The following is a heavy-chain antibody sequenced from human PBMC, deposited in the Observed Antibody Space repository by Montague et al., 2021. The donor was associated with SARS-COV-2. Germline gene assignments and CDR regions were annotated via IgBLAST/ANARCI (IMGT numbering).Heavy chain of an antibody. CDR1: GFTFSSYS. CDR3: ARDRSSSWDMDWFDP. Sequence: SLRLSCAASGFTFSSYSMNWVRQAPGKGLEWVSSISSSSSYIYYADSVKGRFTISRDNAKNSLYLQMNSLRAEDTAVDYCARDRSSSWDMDWFDPWGQGTLVTVSS. J-gene: IGHJ5*02. CDR2: ISSSSSYI. D-gene: IGHD6-13*01. V-gene: IGHV3-21*01.